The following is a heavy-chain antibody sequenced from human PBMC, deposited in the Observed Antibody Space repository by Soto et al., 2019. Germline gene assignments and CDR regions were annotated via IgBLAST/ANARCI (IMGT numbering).Heavy chain of an antibody. CDR2: ISWNSGSI. D-gene: IGHD3-16*02. V-gene: IGHV3-9*01. CDR1: GFTFDDYA. Sequence: EVQLVESGGGLVQPGRSLRLSCAASGFTFDDYAMHWVRQAPGKGLGWVSGISWNSGSIGYADSVKGRFTISRDNANNSLYLQMNSLRAEDTALYYCANDSGNYVWGSYRNWGQRTLVTVSS. CDR3: ANDSGNYVWGSYRN. J-gene: IGHJ4*02.